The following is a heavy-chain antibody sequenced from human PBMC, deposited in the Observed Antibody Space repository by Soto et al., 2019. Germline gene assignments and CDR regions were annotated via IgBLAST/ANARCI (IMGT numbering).Heavy chain of an antibody. D-gene: IGHD6-19*01. CDR2: INPSGGST. J-gene: IGHJ6*02. V-gene: IGHV1-46*03. CDR1: GYTFTSYY. CDR3: ARVRLVPSYYYYGMDV. Sequence: ASVKVSWKAAGYTFTSYYMHWGRQAPGQGLEWMGIINPSGGSTSYAQKFQGRVTMTRDTSTSTVYMELSSLRSEDTAVYYCARVRLVPSYYYYGMDVWGQGTTVTVSS.